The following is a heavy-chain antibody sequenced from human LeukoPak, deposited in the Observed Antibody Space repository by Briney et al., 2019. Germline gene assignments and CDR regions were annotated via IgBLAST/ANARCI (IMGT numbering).Heavy chain of an antibody. D-gene: IGHD3-22*01. Sequence: ASVKVSCKASGYTFTSYYMHWVRQAPGQGLEWMGIINPSGGSTSYAQKFQGRVAMTRDMSTSTVYMELSSLRSEDTAVYYCARGWEARREHYYDREVDYWGQGTLVTVSS. V-gene: IGHV1-46*01. CDR3: ARGWEARREHYYDREVDY. CDR2: INPSGGST. CDR1: GYTFTSYY. J-gene: IGHJ4*02.